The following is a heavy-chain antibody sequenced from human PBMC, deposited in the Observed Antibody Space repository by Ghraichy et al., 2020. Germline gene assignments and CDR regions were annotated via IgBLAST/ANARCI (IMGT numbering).Heavy chain of an antibody. CDR1: GYTFTAYY. V-gene: IGHV1-2*06. Sequence: ASVKVSCKASGYTFTAYYIHWVRQTPGQGLEWMGRINPSNGDTNFAQKFQGRLTMTRDTSINTGYLELNRLKSDDTATYHCARETRGTTYTVIDYWGQGTLVSVSS. D-gene: IGHD2/OR15-2a*01. CDR3: ARETRGTTYTVIDY. CDR2: INPSNGDT. J-gene: IGHJ4*02.